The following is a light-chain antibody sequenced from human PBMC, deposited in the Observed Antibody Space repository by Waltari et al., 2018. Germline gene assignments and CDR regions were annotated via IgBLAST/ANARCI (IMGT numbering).Light chain of an antibody. CDR3: QQANTFPLT. V-gene: IGKV1-12*01. CDR1: QGIGNW. J-gene: IGKJ4*01. Sequence: DIQMTQSPSSVSASVGDRVPITCRASQGIGNWLAWYQPKPGKAPELLIYAASSLQSGGPSRFSGSGSGTDFTLTISSLQPEDFATYYCQQANTFPLTFGGGTKLEIK. CDR2: AAS.